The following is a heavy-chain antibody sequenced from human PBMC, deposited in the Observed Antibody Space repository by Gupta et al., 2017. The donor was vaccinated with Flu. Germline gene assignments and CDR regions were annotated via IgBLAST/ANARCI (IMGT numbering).Heavy chain of an antibody. Sequence: QVQLQESGPGLVKPSATLSLTCAVSGYSISSRFYWGWIRQSPGKGLEWIGTVSHSGSAYYNPSLKGRGTIALDTSKNQFSLKLTAVTAADTAVEDGANGGNYYGSKWFDPWGQGSRGTVSS. CDR2: VSHSGSA. CDR3: ANGGNYYGSKWFDP. D-gene: IGHD3-10*01. J-gene: IGHJ5*02. V-gene: IGHV4-38-2*01. CDR1: GYSISSRFY.